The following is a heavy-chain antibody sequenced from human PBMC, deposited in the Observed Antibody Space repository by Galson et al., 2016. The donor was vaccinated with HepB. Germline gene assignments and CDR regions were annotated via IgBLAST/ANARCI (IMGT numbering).Heavy chain of an antibody. CDR2: INAGNGNT. D-gene: IGHD7-27*01. CDR1: GYTFTSYA. J-gene: IGHJ4*02. Sequence: SVKVSCKASGYTFTSYAMHWVRQAPGQRLEWMGWINAGNGNTKNSQKFQGRVTITRDTSASTAYMELSSLRSEDTAVYYCIKANGWIPLWGYFEYWGQGALVTVTS. V-gene: IGHV1-3*01. CDR3: IKANGWIPLWGYFEY.